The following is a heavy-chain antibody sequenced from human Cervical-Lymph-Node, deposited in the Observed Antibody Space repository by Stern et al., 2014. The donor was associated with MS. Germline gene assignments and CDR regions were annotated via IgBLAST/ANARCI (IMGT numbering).Heavy chain of an antibody. CDR1: GSTFRTDY. CDR2: INPSGGTT. J-gene: IGHJ4*02. Sequence: QVQLVESGAEVKEPGASVTVSCKASGSTFRTDYFPWVRQAPGQGFEWMGIINPSGGTTNYAQKFQGRVAMTRETSTSTLYMDLSSLRSEDTAVYYCFGSGSNADYWGQGTLITVSS. V-gene: IGHV1-46*01. D-gene: IGHD3-10*01. CDR3: FGSGSNADY.